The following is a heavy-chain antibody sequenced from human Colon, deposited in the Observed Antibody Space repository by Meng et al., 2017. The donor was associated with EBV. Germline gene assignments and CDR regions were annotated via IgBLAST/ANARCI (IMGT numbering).Heavy chain of an antibody. Sequence: VPLPESGPGLVKPSDTLSLTCTVSGDSVATGRYYWSWIRQPPGKGLEWIAYIYYIGGTNYNPSLKSRLTISLDTSKNQFSLSLRSVTAADTAVYYCARVSGRSFDPWGQGTLVTVSS. V-gene: IGHV4-61*01. CDR3: ARVSGRSFDP. D-gene: IGHD3-10*01. CDR1: GDSVATGRYY. CDR2: IYYIGGT. J-gene: IGHJ5*02.